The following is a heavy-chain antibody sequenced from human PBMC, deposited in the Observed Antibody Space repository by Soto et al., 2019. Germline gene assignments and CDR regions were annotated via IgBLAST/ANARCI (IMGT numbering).Heavy chain of an antibody. Sequence: ASVKVSCKASGYTFTSYYMHWVRQAPGQGLEWMGIINPSGGSTSYAQKFQGRVTMTRDTSTSTVYMELSSLRSEDTAVYYCARGNYYDSSGYYYEDYYYGMDVWGQGTTVTVSS. CDR3: ARGNYYDSSGYYYEDYYYGMDV. CDR1: GYTFTSYY. V-gene: IGHV1-46*01. J-gene: IGHJ6*02. CDR2: INPSGGST. D-gene: IGHD3-22*01.